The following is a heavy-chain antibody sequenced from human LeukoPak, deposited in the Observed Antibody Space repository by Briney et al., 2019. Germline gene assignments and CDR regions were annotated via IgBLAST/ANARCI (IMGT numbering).Heavy chain of an antibody. J-gene: IGHJ3*02. D-gene: IGHD3-9*01. CDR2: ISYDSRSE. CDR3: AREGTFSDFDWLYLDAFDI. V-gene: IGHV3-30*03. Sequence: GGSLRLSCAASGFTFSSFAMHWVRQAPGKGLEWVALISYDSRSEYYADSVKGRFTISRDNTKNSLYLQMNSLRAEDTAVYYCAREGTFSDFDWLYLDAFDIWGQGTMVTVSS. CDR1: GFTFSSFA.